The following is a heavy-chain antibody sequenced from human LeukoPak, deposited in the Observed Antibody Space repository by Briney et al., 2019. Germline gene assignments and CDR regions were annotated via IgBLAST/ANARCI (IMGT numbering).Heavy chain of an antibody. CDR3: ATGNVDTAMARYYYYMDV. D-gene: IGHD5-18*01. V-gene: IGHV1-2*02. CDR2: INPNSGGT. CDR1: GYTFTGYY. Sequence: ASVKVSCKASGYTFTGYYMHWVRQAPGQGLEWMGWINPNSGGTNYAQKFQGRVTMTRDTSISTAYMELSRLRSDDTAVYYCATGNVDTAMARYYYYMDVWGKGTTVTVSS. J-gene: IGHJ6*03.